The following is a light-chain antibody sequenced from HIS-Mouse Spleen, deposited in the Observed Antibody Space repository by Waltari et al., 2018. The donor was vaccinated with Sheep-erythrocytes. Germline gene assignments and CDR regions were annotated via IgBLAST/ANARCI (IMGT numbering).Light chain of an antibody. CDR1: SSDVGGYNY. CDR2: DVS. V-gene: IGLV2-11*01. CDR3: CSYAGSYNHV. J-gene: IGLJ1*01. Sequence: QSALTQPRSVSGSPGQSVTISCTGTSSDVGGYNYVSWYQQHPGKAPKLMIYDVSKRASGVPDRFSVSKSGNTASLTISGLQAEDEADYYCCSYAGSYNHVFATGTKVTVL.